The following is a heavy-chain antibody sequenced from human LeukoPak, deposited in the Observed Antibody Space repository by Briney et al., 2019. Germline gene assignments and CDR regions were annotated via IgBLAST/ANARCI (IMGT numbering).Heavy chain of an antibody. J-gene: IGHJ4*02. D-gene: IGHD4-17*01. CDR1: GFTFSSYS. CDR3: AREPDYGDYPGPFDY. Sequence: GGSLRLSCAASGFTFSSYSMNWVRQAPGKGLEWVSSISSSSSYIYYADSVKGRFTISRDNAKNSLYLQMNSLRAEDTAVYYCAREPDYGDYPGPFDYWGQGTLVTVSS. V-gene: IGHV3-21*01. CDR2: ISSSSSYI.